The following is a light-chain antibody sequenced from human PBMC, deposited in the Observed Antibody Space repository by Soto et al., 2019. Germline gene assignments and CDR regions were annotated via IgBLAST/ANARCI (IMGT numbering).Light chain of an antibody. CDR2: DTA. V-gene: IGLV7-46*01. J-gene: IGLJ1*01. Sequence: HAFVTQEASLTVSPGGKVILTCGSTTEPVTTGHYPCWFQQKPGQAPRPLVYDTANIFSWTPVRFSGSLVGGKAALTLSGAQPEDEAEYYCLLSYRGDEVFGPGTKVTVL. CDR1: TEPVTTGHY. CDR3: LLSYRGDEV.